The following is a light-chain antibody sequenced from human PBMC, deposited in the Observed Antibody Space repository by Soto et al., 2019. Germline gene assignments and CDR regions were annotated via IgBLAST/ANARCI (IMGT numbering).Light chain of an antibody. Sequence: DIQMTQSPCSLSASVGDRVTITCRASQSINFFLSWFQQKPGEAPRLLIYSASSLQTAVPSRFSGPGSGTDFTLTISSLQPEDFATYFCQQTYSAPWTFGQGSRVEVK. CDR3: QQTYSAPWT. J-gene: IGKJ1*01. CDR2: SAS. V-gene: IGKV1-39*01. CDR1: QSINFF.